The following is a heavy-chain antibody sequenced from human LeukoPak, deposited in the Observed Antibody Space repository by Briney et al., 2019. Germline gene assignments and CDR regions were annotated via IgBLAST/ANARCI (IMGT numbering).Heavy chain of an antibody. D-gene: IGHD3-3*01. Sequence: SETLSLTCTVSGYSISSGYYWGWIRQPPGKGLEWVGSIYHSGSTYYNPPLKSRVTISVDTAKNQFSLKLSSVTAADTAVYYCARDLLYYDFWKGPLWGWGQGTLVTVSS. CDR2: IYHSGST. V-gene: IGHV4-38-2*02. CDR3: ARDLLYYDFWKGPLWG. CDR1: GYSISSGYY. J-gene: IGHJ4*02.